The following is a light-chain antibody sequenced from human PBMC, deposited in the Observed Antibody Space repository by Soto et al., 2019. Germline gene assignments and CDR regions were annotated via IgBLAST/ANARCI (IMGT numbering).Light chain of an antibody. J-gene: IGKJ4*01. CDR2: AAS. Sequence: DILLIQSPATLSASVGDRITITCRASENIFKFLAWYQQRSGSAPILLIYAASDLEKGVPSRFSGSGSGTEFTLTIDNLQPNDSATYFCQHYHSQSITFGGGTQVDVK. CDR1: ENIFKF. V-gene: IGKV1-5*01. CDR3: QHYHSQSIT.